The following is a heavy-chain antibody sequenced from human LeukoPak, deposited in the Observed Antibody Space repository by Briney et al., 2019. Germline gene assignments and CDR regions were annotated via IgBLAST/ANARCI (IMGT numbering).Heavy chain of an antibody. V-gene: IGHV3-23*01. J-gene: IGHJ4*02. CDR1: GFTFNNYA. CDR3: ASMFWTQVASGFHY. Sequence: GGSLRLSCEASGFTFNNYAMSWVRQAPGKGPEWVSVITNSAATTYYADPVKGRFTISRDNSKNTLYLQMNSLRAEDTAIYYCASMFWTQVASGFHYWGQGALVTVSS. CDR2: ITNSAATT. D-gene: IGHD6-13*01.